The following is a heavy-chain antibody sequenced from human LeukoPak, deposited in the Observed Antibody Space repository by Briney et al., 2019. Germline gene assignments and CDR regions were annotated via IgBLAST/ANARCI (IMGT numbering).Heavy chain of an antibody. CDR1: GFTFSTYW. J-gene: IGHJ5*02. D-gene: IGHD3-16*01. V-gene: IGHV3-74*01. CDR2: IKSDGGT. CDR3: ARDLAGGRFDL. Sequence: GGSLRLSCAASGFTFSTYWMHWVRQAPGKGLVWVSRIKSDGGTNYADSVKGRFTISRDNAKKTVSLQMNSLRPEDTGVYYCARDLAGGRFDLWGQGTLVTVSS.